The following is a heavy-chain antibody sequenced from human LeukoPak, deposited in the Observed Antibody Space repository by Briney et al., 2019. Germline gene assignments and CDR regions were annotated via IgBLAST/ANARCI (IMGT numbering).Heavy chain of an antibody. V-gene: IGHV4-39*01. Sequence: PSETLSLTCTVSGGSISSSGFFWGWIRQPPGRGLEGIGSILYSGSTYYNPSLKSRVTISVDTSKNQFSLKLSSVTAADTAVYYCARQRRYCSGGSCYRDVGYWGQGTLVTVSP. CDR2: ILYSGST. D-gene: IGHD2-15*01. CDR1: GGSISSSGFF. J-gene: IGHJ4*02. CDR3: ARQRRYCSGGSCYRDVGY.